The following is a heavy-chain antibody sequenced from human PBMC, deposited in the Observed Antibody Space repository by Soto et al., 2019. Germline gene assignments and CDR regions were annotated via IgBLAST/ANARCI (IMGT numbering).Heavy chain of an antibody. CDR1: GGSISSGGFS. J-gene: IGHJ4*02. V-gene: IGHV4-30-2*01. Sequence: QLQLQESGSGLVKPSQTLSLTCAVSGGSISSGGFSWSWIRQPPGKGLECIGYIYHSGSTYYNPSLHSRVTISVDRSQNQFSLKLSSVTAADTAVYYSARGYYYGSRSYYYYDCCGQRTLVTVSS. CDR2: IYHSGST. D-gene: IGHD3-10*01. CDR3: ARGYYYGSRSYYYYDC.